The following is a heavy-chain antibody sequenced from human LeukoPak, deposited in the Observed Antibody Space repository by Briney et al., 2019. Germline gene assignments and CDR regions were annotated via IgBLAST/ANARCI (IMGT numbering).Heavy chain of an antibody. CDR1: GYTFTGYY. D-gene: IGHD3-9*01. CDR2: INPNSGGT. J-gene: IGHJ4*02. CDR3: ARGRTNVLRYFDWLAKGRYYFDY. V-gene: IGHV1-2*06. Sequence: ASVKVSCKASGYTFTGYYMHWVRQAPGQGLEWMGRINPNSGGTNYAQKFQGRVTMTRDTSISTAYMELSRLRSDDTAVYYCARGRTNVLRYFDWLAKGRYYFDYWGQGTLVTVSS.